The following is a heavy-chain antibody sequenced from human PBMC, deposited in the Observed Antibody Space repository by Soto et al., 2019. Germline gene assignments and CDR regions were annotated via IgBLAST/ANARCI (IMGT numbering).Heavy chain of an antibody. D-gene: IGHD3-16*02. J-gene: IGHJ6*02. CDR2: ISYDGSNK. CDR1: GFTFSSYG. CDR3: AKVKNYDYVWGSYLNPLDV. Sequence: PGGSLRLSCAASGFTFSSYGMHWVRQAPGKGLEWVAVISYDGSNKYYADSVKGRFTIPRDNSKNTLYLQMNSLRAEDTAVYYCAKVKNYDYVWGSYLNPLDVWGQGTTVTVSS. V-gene: IGHV3-30*18.